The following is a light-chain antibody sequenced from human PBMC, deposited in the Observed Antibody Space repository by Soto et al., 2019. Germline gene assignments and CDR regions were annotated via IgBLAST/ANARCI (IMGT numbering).Light chain of an antibody. CDR3: QQYYSTSST. Sequence: DIVMTQSPDSLAVSLGERATINCKSSQSVLYSSNNKNYLAWYQQKPGQPPKLLIYWASTRESGVPDRFSGSGSGTDFTLTISGLQAEDVAVYYCQQYYSTSSTFGQGTKVEIK. J-gene: IGKJ1*01. V-gene: IGKV4-1*01. CDR2: WAS. CDR1: QSVLYSSNNKNY.